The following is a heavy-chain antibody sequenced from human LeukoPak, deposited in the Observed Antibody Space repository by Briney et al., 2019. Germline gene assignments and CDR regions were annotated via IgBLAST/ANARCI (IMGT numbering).Heavy chain of an antibody. J-gene: IGHJ6*03. CDR3: ARLINYYSYYYMDV. Sequence: SETLSLTCTVSGGSISSYYWSWIRQPPRKGLEWIGCIYTSGSTNYNPSLKSRVVISVDRSKNQFSLKVSSATAADTAVYYCARLINYYSYYYMDVWGAGTSVTVSS. CDR2: IYTSGST. CDR1: GGSISSYY. V-gene: IGHV4-4*09. D-gene: IGHD2-8*01.